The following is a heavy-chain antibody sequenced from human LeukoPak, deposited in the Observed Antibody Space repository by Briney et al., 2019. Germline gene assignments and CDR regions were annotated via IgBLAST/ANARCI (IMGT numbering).Heavy chain of an antibody. J-gene: IGHJ4*02. V-gene: IGHV3-7*01. Sequence: GGSLRLSCAASGFTFSSYWMSWVRQAPGKGLEWAANIKQDGSEKYYVDSVKGRFTISRDNAKNSLYLQMNSLRAEDTAVYYCASLYSSGWTRDYWGQGTLVTVSS. D-gene: IGHD6-19*01. CDR1: GFTFSSYW. CDR3: ASLYSSGWTRDY. CDR2: IKQDGSEK.